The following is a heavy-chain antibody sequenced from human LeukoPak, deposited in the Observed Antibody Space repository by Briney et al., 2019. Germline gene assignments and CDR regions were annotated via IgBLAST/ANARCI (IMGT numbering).Heavy chain of an antibody. CDR1: GDPISTGGYY. V-gene: IGHV4-31*03. CDR2: IHYSGST. Sequence: SETLSLTCSVSGDPISTGGYYWSWIRQHPGKGLEWIGYIHYSGSTDYNPSLKSRVTLSLDTSKNQFSLKLSSVTAADTAVYYCARGAHTSGWPDYWGQGTLVTVSS. J-gene: IGHJ4*02. CDR3: ARGAHTSGWPDY. D-gene: IGHD6-19*01.